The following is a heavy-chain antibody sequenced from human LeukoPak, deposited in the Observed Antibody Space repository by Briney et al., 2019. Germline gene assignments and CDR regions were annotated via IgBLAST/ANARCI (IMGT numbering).Heavy chain of an antibody. CDR2: ISYDGSNK. CDR1: GFTFSSYG. D-gene: IGHD4-17*01. J-gene: IGHJ5*02. CDR3: ARVDGDYDNNWFDP. V-gene: IGHV3-30*03. Sequence: PRGSLRLSCAASGFTFSSYGMHWVRQAPGKGLEWVAVISYDGSNKYYADSVKGRFTISRDNSKNTLYLQMNSLRAEDTAVYYCARVDGDYDNNWFDPWGQGTLVTVSS.